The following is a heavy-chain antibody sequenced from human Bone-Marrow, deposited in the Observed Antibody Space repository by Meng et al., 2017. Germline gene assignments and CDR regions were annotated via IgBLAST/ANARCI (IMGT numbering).Heavy chain of an antibody. CDR3: AREQWLVPLYYYYGMDV. V-gene: IGHV1-69*06. CDR1: GGTFSSYA. CDR2: IIPIFGTA. J-gene: IGHJ6*02. D-gene: IGHD6-19*01. Sequence: SVKVSCKASGGTFSSYAISWVRQAPGQGLVWMGGIIPIFGTANYAQKFQGRVTITADKSTSTAYMELSSLRSEDTAVYYCAREQWLVPLYYYYGMDVWGQGTTVTVSS.